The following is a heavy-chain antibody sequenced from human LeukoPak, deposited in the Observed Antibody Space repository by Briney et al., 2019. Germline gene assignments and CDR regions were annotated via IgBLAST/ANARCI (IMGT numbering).Heavy chain of an antibody. Sequence: GGSLRLSCAVSGIYLSNYGMSWVRQTPGKGLEWVPGISDSGGRTNYADSVKGRFTISRDNSKNTLYLQMNSLTAEDTAVYYCARDIEQGRGDLRLGFDYWGQGTLVSVSS. CDR2: ISDSGGRT. CDR1: GIYLSNYG. V-gene: IGHV3-23*01. CDR3: ARDIEQGRGDLRLGFDY. J-gene: IGHJ4*02. D-gene: IGHD7-27*01.